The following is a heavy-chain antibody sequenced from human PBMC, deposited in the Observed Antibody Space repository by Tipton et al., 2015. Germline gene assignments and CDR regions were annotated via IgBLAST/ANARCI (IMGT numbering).Heavy chain of an antibody. D-gene: IGHD2/OR15-2a*01. CDR3: ARSPFKSGYFDY. CDR2: IFYSGST. V-gene: IGHV4-39*01. CDR1: GVSISSSSYY. Sequence: LRLSCTVSGVSISSSSYYWGWIRQPPGKGLEWIGSIFYSGSTSYNPSLKSRVTISVDTSKNQFSLKLSSVTAADTAVYYCARSPFKSGYFDYWGQGTLVTVSS. J-gene: IGHJ4*02.